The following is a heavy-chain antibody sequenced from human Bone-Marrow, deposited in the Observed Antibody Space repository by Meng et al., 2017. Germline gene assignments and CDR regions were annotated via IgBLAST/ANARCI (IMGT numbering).Heavy chain of an antibody. V-gene: IGHV3-30-3*01. CDR2: VSHYGDSG. J-gene: IGHJ5*02. D-gene: IGHD3-10*01. CDR1: GFSFIDYA. Sequence: QEHLVESGGGVVQPGRSLRLSCAASGFSFIDYAIHWVRQAPGKGLEWVATVSHYGDSGCSADSVRGRFFIARDNSKNTVYLQMTRLRPVDTAVYYCARDKRHYDVSSGWFCPWGQGTLVTVSS. CDR3: ARDKRHYDVSSGWFCP.